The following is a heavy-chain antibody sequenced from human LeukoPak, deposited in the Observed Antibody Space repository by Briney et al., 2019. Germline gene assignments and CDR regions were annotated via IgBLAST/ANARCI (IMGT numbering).Heavy chain of an antibody. J-gene: IGHJ4*02. CDR1: GFTVSSNY. CDR2: IYSGGST. V-gene: IGHV3-66*01. D-gene: IGHD1-26*01. Sequence: GGSLRLSCAASGFTVSSNYMSWVRQAPGKGLEWVSVIYSGGSTYYADSVKGRFTISRDNSKNTLYLQMNSLRAEDTAVYYCARAEGSYDNGYWGQGTLVTVSS. CDR3: ARAEGSYDNGY.